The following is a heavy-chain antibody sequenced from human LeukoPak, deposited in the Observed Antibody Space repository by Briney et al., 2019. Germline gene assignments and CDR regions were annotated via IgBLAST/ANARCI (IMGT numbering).Heavy chain of an antibody. CDR1: GFTFDDYA. CDR3: AKEVYSYGTEPWFDP. CDR2: ISWNRGSI. V-gene: IGHV3-9*01. D-gene: IGHD5-18*01. Sequence: GGSLRLSCAASGFTFDDYAMHWVRQAPGKGLEWVSGISWNRGSISYADSVKGRFPISRDNAKNSLYLKMNSLRAEDTALYYCAKEVYSYGTEPWFDPWGQGTLVTVSS. J-gene: IGHJ5*02.